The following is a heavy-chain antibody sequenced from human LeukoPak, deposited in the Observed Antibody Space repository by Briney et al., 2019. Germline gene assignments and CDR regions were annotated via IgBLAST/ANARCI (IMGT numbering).Heavy chain of an antibody. V-gene: IGHV4-39*01. D-gene: IGHD4-11*01. CDR2: IYYSGST. Sequence: PSETLSLTCTVSGGSISSSSYYWGWIRQPPGKGLEWIGSIYYSGSTYYNPSLKSRVTISVDTSKNQFSLKLSSVTAADTAVYYCARRRTDYSNGSSNSYYFGYWGQGTLVTVSS. CDR1: GGSISSSSYY. J-gene: IGHJ4*02. CDR3: ARRRTDYSNGSSNSYYFGY.